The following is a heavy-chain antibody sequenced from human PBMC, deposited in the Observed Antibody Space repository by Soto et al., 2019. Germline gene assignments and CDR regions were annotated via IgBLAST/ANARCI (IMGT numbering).Heavy chain of an antibody. J-gene: IGHJ6*02. CDR3: ARGASGSYYYSGMDV. V-gene: IGHV1-18*01. CDR2: INTYNGNT. CDR1: GYTFTNYG. Sequence: ASVKVSCKASGYTFTNYGISWVRQAPGQGLEWMGWINTYNGNTNHAQKLQGRVTMTTDTSTSTAYMELSSLRSEDTAVYYCARGASGSYYYSGMDVGGQGPTVTVS. D-gene: IGHD6-25*01.